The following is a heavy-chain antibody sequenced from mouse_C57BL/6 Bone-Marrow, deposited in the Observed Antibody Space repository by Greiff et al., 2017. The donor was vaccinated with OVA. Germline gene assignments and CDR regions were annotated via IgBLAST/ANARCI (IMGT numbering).Heavy chain of an antibody. J-gene: IGHJ2*01. CDR1: GYTFTSYW. Sequence: VQLQQPGAELVRPGSSVKLSCTASGYTFTSYWMHWVKRRPIQGLEWIGNIDTSGSETHYNPTFKDKAPLTVDKSSSAAYMQLSSLTATDSAVYDCARPGLLHLDYWGQGTTLTVSS. CDR3: ARPGLLHLDY. D-gene: IGHD2-10*01. V-gene: IGHV1-52*01. CDR2: IDTSGSET.